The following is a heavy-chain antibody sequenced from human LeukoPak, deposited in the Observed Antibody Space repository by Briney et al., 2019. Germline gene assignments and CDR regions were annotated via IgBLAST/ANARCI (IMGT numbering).Heavy chain of an antibody. J-gene: IGHJ4*02. V-gene: IGHV3-49*03. Sequence: GGSLRLSCTASGFTFGDYGMAWFRQAPGKGLEWVGYIRSKADGGTTEYAASVKDRVTISRDDSETIAYLQMNSLKTEDTAVYYCRRDYSSMVGATDSWGQGTLATVSS. D-gene: IGHD1-26*01. CDR3: RRDYSSMVGATDS. CDR2: IRSKADGGTT. CDR1: GFTFGDYG.